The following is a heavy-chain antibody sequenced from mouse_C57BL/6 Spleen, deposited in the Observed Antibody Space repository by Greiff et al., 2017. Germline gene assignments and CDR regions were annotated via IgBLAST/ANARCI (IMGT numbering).Heavy chain of an antibody. J-gene: IGHJ3*01. CDR3: ARGGTSPRGVAY. V-gene: IGHV1-55*01. D-gene: IGHD1-1*02. CDR1: GYTFTSYW. CDR2: IYPGSGST. Sequence: QVQLQQPGAELVKPGASVKMSCKASGYTFTSYWITWVKQRPGQGLEWIGDIYPGSGSTNYNEKFKSKATLTVDTSSRPAYMQLSSLTSEDSAVYYCARGGTSPRGVAYWGQGTLVTVSA.